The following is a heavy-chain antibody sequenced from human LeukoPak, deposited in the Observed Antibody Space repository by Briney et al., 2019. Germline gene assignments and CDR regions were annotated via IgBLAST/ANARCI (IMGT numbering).Heavy chain of an antibody. D-gene: IGHD2-15*01. J-gene: IGHJ2*01. CDR1: GGSISSYY. CDR3: ARSTIAVGRYWYFDL. CDR2: IYYSGST. V-gene: IGHV4-59*01. Sequence: SETLSLTCTVSGGSISSYYWSWIRQPPGKGLEWIGYIYYSGSTNYNPSLKSRVTISVDTSKNQFSLRPSSVTAADTAVYYCARSTIAVGRYWYFDLWGRGTLFTVSS.